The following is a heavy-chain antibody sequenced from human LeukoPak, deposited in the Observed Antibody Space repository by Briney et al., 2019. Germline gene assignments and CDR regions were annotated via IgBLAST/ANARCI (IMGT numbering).Heavy chain of an antibody. V-gene: IGHV3-7*01. CDR1: GFMFSSYW. D-gene: IGHD6-19*01. CDR3: ARDSSEYYYYYMDV. Sequence: GGSLRLSCAASGFMFSSYWMSWVRQAPGKGLEWVADVKEDGSEKSYVDSVKGRFTISRDNAKHSLYLQMNTLRAEDTAVYYCARDSSEYYYYYMDVWGKGTTVTVSS. J-gene: IGHJ6*03. CDR2: VKEDGSEK.